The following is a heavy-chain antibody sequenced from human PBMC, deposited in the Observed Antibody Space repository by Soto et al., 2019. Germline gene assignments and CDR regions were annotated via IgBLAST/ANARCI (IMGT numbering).Heavy chain of an antibody. J-gene: IGHJ4*02. D-gene: IGHD2-2*01. Sequence: PGGSLRLSCAASGLSFSRYAMSWVRQAPGKGLEWVSGISGSSDSTYYADSVKGRFTISRDNSKNTLYLQMNSLRAGDTAVYYCASLPTATTLDYWGQGTLVTVSS. CDR1: GLSFSRYA. CDR3: ASLPTATTLDY. CDR2: ISGSSDST. V-gene: IGHV3-23*01.